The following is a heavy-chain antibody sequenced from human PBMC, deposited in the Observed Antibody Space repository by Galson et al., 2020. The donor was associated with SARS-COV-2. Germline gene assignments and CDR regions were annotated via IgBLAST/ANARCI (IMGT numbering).Heavy chain of an antibody. Sequence: ASVKVSRKASGYTFTSYGISWVRQAPGQGLEWMGWISAYNGNTNYAQKLQGRVTMTTDTSTSTAYMELRRLRSDDTAVYYCASEGDDFLTGYSDYWGQGTLVTVSS. CDR3: ASEGDDFLTGYSDY. V-gene: IGHV1-18*04. CDR2: ISAYNGNT. D-gene: IGHD3-9*01. J-gene: IGHJ4*02. CDR1: GYTFTSYG.